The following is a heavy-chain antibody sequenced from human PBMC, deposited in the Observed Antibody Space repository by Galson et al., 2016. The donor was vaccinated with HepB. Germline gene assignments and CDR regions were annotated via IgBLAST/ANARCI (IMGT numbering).Heavy chain of an antibody. CDR2: ISSSRTYT. CDR1: GFKFSDYY. J-gene: IGHJ4*02. Sequence: SLRLSCAASGFKFSDYYMSWIRQAPGKGLEWVSFISSSRTYTNYADSVRGRFTISRDNAKNSLYLQMDSLRADDTAVYYCAKNTFPEYWGLGTLVTVSS. CDR3: AKNTFPEY. V-gene: IGHV3-11*06.